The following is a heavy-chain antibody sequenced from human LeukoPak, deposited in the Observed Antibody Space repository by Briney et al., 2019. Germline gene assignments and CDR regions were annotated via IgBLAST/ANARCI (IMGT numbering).Heavy chain of an antibody. CDR3: ARGHYDSSGPIGSVYYYYYYGMDV. D-gene: IGHD3-22*01. CDR2: IYYSGST. Sequence: NPSETLSLTCTVSGGSISSSSYYWGWIRQPPGKGLEWIGSIYYSGSTYYNPSLKSRVTISVDTSKNQFSLKLSSVTAADTAVYYCARGHYDSSGPIGSVYYYYYYGMDVWGQGTTVTVSS. CDR1: GGSISSSSYY. V-gene: IGHV4-39*01. J-gene: IGHJ6*02.